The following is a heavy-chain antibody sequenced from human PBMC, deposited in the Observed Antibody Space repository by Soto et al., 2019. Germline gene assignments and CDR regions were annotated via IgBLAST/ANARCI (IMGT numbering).Heavy chain of an antibody. CDR2: ISYDGSNK. J-gene: IGHJ6*02. Sequence: GESLSLSCAASGFTFSSYAMHWVRQAPGKGLEWVAVISYDGSNKYYADSVKGRFTISRDNSKNTLYLQMNSLRAEDTAVYYCAKLYYYDSSGYYFDGMDVWGQGTTVTVSS. D-gene: IGHD3-22*01. CDR3: AKLYYYDSSGYYFDGMDV. V-gene: IGHV3-30-3*02. CDR1: GFTFSSYA.